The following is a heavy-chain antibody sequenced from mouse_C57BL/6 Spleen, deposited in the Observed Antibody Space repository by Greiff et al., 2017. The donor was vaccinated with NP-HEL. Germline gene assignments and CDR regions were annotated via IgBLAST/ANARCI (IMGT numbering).Heavy chain of an antibody. CDR2: IYPGDGDT. V-gene: IGHV1-82*01. CDR3: AYSSGYFAY. J-gene: IGHJ3*01. Sequence: QVQLQQSGPELVKPGASVKISCKASGYAFSSSWMNWVKQRPGKGLEWIGRIYPGDGDTNYNGKFKGKATLTADKSSSTAYMQLSSLTSEDSAVYFCAYSSGYFAYWGQGTLVTVSA. CDR1: GYAFSSSW. D-gene: IGHD3-2*02.